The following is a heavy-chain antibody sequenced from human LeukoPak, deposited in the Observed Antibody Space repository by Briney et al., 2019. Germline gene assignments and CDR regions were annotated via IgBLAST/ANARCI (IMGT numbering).Heavy chain of an antibody. J-gene: IGHJ6*04. D-gene: IGHD3-9*01. CDR1: GFTFSNAW. Sequence: GGSLRLSCAASGFTFSNAWMSWVRQAPGKGLEWVGRIKSKTDGGTTDYAAPVKGRFTISRDDSKNTLYLQMNSLKTEDTAVYYCTTGGLNVILTGYYNRGSYYYGMDVWGKGTTVTVSS. V-gene: IGHV3-15*01. CDR2: IKSKTDGGTT. CDR3: TTGGLNVILTGYYNRGSYYYGMDV.